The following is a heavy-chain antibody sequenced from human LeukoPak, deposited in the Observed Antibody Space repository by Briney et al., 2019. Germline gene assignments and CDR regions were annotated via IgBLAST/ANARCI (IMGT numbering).Heavy chain of an antibody. D-gene: IGHD3-22*01. J-gene: IGHJ3*02. CDR2: INPTGGST. V-gene: IGHV1-46*01. CDR1: GNTFTGYY. CDR3: ARIETDSNGYSLGAFDI. Sequence: ASVKVSCKASGNTFTGYYMHWVRQAPGQGLEWMGIINPTGGSTTYAQKFQGRVTMTRDTSTSTVYMELSSLRSEDTAVYYCARIETDSNGYSLGAFDIWGQGTMVTVSS.